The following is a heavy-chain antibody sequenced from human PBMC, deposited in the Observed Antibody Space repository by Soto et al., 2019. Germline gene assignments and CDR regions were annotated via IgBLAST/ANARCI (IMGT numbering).Heavy chain of an antibody. CDR1: GYTLTELS. D-gene: IGHD6-13*01. V-gene: IGHV1-24*01. J-gene: IGHJ3*01. CDR2: FDPEDGET. Sequence: ASVKVSCKVSGYTLTELSMHWVRQAPGKGLEWMGGFDPEDGETIYAQKFQGRVTMTEDTSTDTAYMELSSLRSEDTAVYYCARDLADDHLWDAFDVWGHGTRVTVSS. CDR3: ARDLADDHLWDAFDV.